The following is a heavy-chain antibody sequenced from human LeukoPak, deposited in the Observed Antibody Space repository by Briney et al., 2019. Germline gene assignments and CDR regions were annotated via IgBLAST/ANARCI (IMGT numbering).Heavy chain of an antibody. J-gene: IGHJ3*02. V-gene: IGHV1-2*02. CDR2: INPNSGGT. D-gene: IGHD3-22*01. CDR3: ARDDDSSGYYGDDAFDI. CDR1: GYTFTGYY. Sequence: GASVKVSCKASGYTFTGYYMHWVRQAPGQGLEWMGWINPNSGGTNYAQKFQGRVTMTRDTSISTAYMELSRLRSDDTAMYYCARDDDSSGYYGDDAFDIWGQGTMVTVSS.